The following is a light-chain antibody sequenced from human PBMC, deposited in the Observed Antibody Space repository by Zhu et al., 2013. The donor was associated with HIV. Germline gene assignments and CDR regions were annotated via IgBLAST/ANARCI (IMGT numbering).Light chain of an antibody. J-gene: IGKJ3*01. V-gene: IGKV1-27*01. CDR2: AAS. Sequence: DIQMTQSPSSLSASVGDRVTITCRASQAISNYLAWYQQKPGKVPKLLIHAASTLDSGVPSRFSGSGSGTDFSLTISSLQPEDVSTYYCQQPNIYPFSFGPGTKVEI. CDR1: QAISNY. CDR3: QQPNIYPFS.